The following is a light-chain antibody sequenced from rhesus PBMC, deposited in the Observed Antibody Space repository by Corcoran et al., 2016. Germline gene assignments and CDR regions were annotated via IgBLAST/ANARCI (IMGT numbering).Light chain of an antibody. CDR2: GVT. V-gene: IGLV2-32*02. CDR1: SSDIGGYNY. Sequence: QAALTQPRSVSGSPGQSVTISCTGTSSDIGGYNYVSWYQQHPGTTPKLMISGVTKRPSGVSDRFSGSKSGNTASLTSSGLQAEDEADYHCSSYAGTNTYIFGGGTRLTVL. CDR3: SSYAGTNTYI. J-gene: IGLJ1*01.